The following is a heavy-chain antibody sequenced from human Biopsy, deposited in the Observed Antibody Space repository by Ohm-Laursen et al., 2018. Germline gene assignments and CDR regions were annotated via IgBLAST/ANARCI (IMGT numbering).Heavy chain of an antibody. CDR3: ARRLVYRVFDS. J-gene: IGHJ4*02. D-gene: IGHD5/OR15-5a*01. CDR1: GDTFSGYY. V-gene: IGHV4-34*01. Sequence: SQTLSLTWPVYGDTFSGYYWSWIRQPPGKGLEWIGEINHSGSTNYNPSLKSRFTVSVDTSKNQFSLKLISVTAADTALYYCARRLVYRVFDSWAKGTLVTVSS. CDR2: INHSGST.